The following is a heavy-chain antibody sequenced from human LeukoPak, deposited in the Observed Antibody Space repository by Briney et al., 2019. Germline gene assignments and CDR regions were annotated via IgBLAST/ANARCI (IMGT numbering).Heavy chain of an antibody. CDR2: FYYIGST. V-gene: IGHV4-39*01. Sequence: SETLSLTCTVSGGSISSSSSFWAWIRQPPGKGLEWIGSFYYIGSTYYNPSLKSRVTISVDTSKNQLSRKLNSVTAADTAVYYCARSLSLSGNTNWFDPWGQGTLVTVSS. CDR3: ARSLSLSGNTNWFDP. J-gene: IGHJ5*02. CDR1: GGSISSSSSF. D-gene: IGHD1-26*01.